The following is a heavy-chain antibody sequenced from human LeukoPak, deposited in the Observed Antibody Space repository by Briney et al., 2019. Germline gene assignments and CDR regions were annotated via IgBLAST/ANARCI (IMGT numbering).Heavy chain of an antibody. CDR1: GFTFSSYG. Sequence: PGGSLRLSCSASGFTFSSYGMHWVRQAPGKGLEWVAVISYDGSNKYYADSVKGRFTISRDNSKNTLYLQMNSLRAEDTAVYYCAKGGYGDYDYYYGMDVWGQGTTVTVSS. J-gene: IGHJ6*02. CDR3: AKGGYGDYDYYYGMDV. CDR2: ISYDGSNK. V-gene: IGHV3-30*18. D-gene: IGHD4-17*01.